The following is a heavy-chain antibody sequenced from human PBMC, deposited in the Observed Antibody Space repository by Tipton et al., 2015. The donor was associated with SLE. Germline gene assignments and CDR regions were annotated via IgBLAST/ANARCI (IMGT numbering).Heavy chain of an antibody. V-gene: IGHV4-38-2*01. CDR2: LHRSGTT. CDR3: ARVEGATKWHIPVAHFDH. D-gene: IGHD6-19*01. J-gene: IGHJ4*02. CDR1: TYSLNSDSY. Sequence: TLSLTCAVSTYSLNSDSYLGWIRQHPGKGLEWIGSLHRSGTTYYSPSLKSRVIISVDTSKNHFSLKLISVTAADTAVYYCARVEGATKWHIPVAHFDHWGPGILVTVSS.